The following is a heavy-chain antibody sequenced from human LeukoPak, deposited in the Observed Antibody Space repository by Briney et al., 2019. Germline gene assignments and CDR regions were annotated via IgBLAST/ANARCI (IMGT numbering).Heavy chain of an antibody. V-gene: IGHV3-66*01. CDR2: IYRGGDS. J-gene: IGHJ5*02. D-gene: IGHD6-19*01. CDR1: GLTVSGNH. Sequence: GGSLRLTCAASGLTVSGNHMSWVRQAPGQGLEWVSVIYRGGDSYYADSVKGRFTISRDNSKNTLYLQMNRLRAEGTAVYYCARDLYQIGWWFDPWGQGTRVTVSS. CDR3: ARDLYQIGWWFDP.